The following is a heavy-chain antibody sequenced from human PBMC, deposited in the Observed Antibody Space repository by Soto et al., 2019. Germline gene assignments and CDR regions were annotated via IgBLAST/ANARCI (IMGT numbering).Heavy chain of an antibody. CDR1: GFTFSSYA. CDR2: ISYDGSNK. J-gene: IGHJ4*02. Sequence: QVQLVESGGGVVQPGRSLRLSCAASGFTFSSYAMHWVRQAPGKGLEWVAVISYDGSNKYYADSVKGRFTISRDNSKNTLYLQMNSLRAEDTAVYYCAREYYYIWGSYRYTGDQLVYCGQGTLVTVSS. D-gene: IGHD3-16*02. V-gene: IGHV3-30-3*01. CDR3: AREYYYIWGSYRYTGDQLVY.